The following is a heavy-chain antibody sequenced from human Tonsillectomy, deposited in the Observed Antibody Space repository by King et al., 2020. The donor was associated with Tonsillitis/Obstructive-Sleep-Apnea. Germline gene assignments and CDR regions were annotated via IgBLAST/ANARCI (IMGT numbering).Heavy chain of an antibody. V-gene: IGHV3-11*01. CDR1: GFTFSDYY. CDR2: ISSSSSTF. D-gene: IGHD1-1*01. J-gene: IGHJ6*03. CDR3: ALGSERYYYVDV. Sequence: VQLVEFGGGLVKPGGSLRLSCAASGFTFSDYYVSWIRQAPGKGLEWVSYISSSSSTFYYVDSVKGRFTISRDNAKNSVYLLMNSLRAEDTAVYYCALGSERYYYVDVWGTGTTVTVSS.